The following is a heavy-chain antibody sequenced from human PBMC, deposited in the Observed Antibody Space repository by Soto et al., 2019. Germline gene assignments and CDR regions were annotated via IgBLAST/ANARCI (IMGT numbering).Heavy chain of an antibody. J-gene: IGHJ4*01. CDR1: GYSFSNFC. V-gene: IGHV1-2*02. CDR2: INPNTGYT. D-gene: IGHD6-13*01. Sequence: ASVKVSCKTSGYSFSNFCIHWVLQAPGQGLEWMGWINPNTGYTKYAQKFQGRVAMTRDTSINTGYMELTRLRSDDTAVYYCAKWGCGAGTCYSDSWGHGTLVTVSS. CDR3: AKWGCGAGTCYSDS.